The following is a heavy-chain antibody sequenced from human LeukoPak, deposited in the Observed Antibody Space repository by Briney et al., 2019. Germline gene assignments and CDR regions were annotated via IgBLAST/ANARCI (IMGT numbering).Heavy chain of an antibody. V-gene: IGHV4-34*01. J-gene: IGHJ3*02. CDR3: ARQLATKGEWAFDS. CDR2: INHSGGT. D-gene: IGHD5-12*01. Sequence: SETLSLTCAVYGGSFSGYYWSWIRQPPGKGLEWIGEINHSGGTNYNPSLKSRVTISVDTSKNQFSLKLSSVTAADTAVYYCARQLATKGEWAFDSWGQGTMVTASS. CDR1: GGSFSGYY.